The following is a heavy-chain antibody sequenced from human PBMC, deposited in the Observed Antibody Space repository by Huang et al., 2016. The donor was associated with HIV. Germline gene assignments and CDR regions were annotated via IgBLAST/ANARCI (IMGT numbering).Heavy chain of an antibody. CDR3: ARQPYCGGDCAHYYYFYMDV. V-gene: IGHV1-69*13. CDR1: GGTFSTNA. Sequence: QVQLVQSGAEVKRPGASVKVSCRDSGGTFSTNAVSWVRQAPGQGLEWMVGIIPMVGTTNYAQRFQGKVTITADEASSTVYMELSSLRSDDTAVYYCARQPYCGGDCAHYYYFYMDVWGKGTTVTVSS. CDR2: IIPMVGTT. J-gene: IGHJ6*03. D-gene: IGHD2-21*02.